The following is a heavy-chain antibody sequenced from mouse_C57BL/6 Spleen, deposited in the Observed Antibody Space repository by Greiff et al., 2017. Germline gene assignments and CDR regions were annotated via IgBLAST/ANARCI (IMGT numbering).Heavy chain of an antibody. CDR3: ALTGDWYFDF. CDR2: INPYNGGT. Sequence: EVHLVESGPVLVKPGASVKMSCKASGYTFTDYYMNWVKQSHGKSLEWIGVINPYNGGTSYNQKFKGKATLTVDKSASTAYMELNSLTSEDSAVYSCALTGDWYFDFWGTGTTVTVSS. V-gene: IGHV1-19*01. D-gene: IGHD4-1*01. CDR1: GYTFTDYY. J-gene: IGHJ1*03.